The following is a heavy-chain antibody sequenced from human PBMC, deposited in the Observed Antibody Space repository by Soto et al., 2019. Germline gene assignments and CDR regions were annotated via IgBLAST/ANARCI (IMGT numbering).Heavy chain of an antibody. CDR3: ARDLWVEPELYYYGMDV. D-gene: IGHD1-1*01. V-gene: IGHV4-30-4*01. CDR2: IFYSGTT. J-gene: IGHJ6*02. Sequence: TLSLTCTVSGGSISSSSYYSSWIRQTPGKGLEWIGHIFYSGTTYYNPSLKSRLTISVDTSKNHFSLRLTSVTAADTAVYYCARDLWVEPELYYYGMDVWGQGTTVTVSS. CDR1: GGSISSSSYY.